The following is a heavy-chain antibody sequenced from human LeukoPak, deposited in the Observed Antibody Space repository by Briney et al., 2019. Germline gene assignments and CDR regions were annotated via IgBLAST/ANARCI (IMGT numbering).Heavy chain of an antibody. CDR2: IKSDGSTI. V-gene: IGHV3-74*01. J-gene: IGHJ3*02. CDR1: GFTFSSYW. D-gene: IGHD1-1*01. CDR3: ARKMKTGDRVGTFDI. Sequence: PGGSLRLSCAASGFTFSSYWMFWVRQAPGKGLVWVSRIKSDGSTINYADSVKGRFTISRDNAKNTLFLQMNSLRAEDTAVYYCARKMKTGDRVGTFDIWGQGTMVTVSS.